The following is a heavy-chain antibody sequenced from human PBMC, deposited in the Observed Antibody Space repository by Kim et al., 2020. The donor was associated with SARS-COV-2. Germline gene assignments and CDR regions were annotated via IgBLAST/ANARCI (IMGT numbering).Heavy chain of an antibody. V-gene: IGHV4-39*07. D-gene: IGHD4-17*01. J-gene: IGHJ5*02. CDR2: IYYSGST. CDR1: GGSISSSSYY. CDR3: ARDLVTTDYVSFRRFDP. Sequence: SETLSLTCTVSGGSISSSSYYWGWIRQPPGKGLEWIGSIYYSGSTYYNPSLKSRVTISVDTSKNQFSLKLSSVTAADTAVYYCARDLVTTDYVSFRRFDPWGQGTLVTVSS.